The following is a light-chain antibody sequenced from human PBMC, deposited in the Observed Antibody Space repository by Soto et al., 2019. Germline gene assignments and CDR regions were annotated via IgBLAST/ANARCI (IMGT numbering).Light chain of an antibody. Sequence: QSVLTQPLSASASPGQRVTISCSGGSSNIGSNTVAWYQHLPGTAPPRLIFTAGQRPSGVSGRFSGSTSGTSASLAISGLQSDNAAEYSGSAWDNSLNGYVFGPGTKLTVL. J-gene: IGLJ1*01. CDR2: TAG. CDR1: SSNIGSNT. CDR3: SAWDNSLNGYV. V-gene: IGLV1-44*01.